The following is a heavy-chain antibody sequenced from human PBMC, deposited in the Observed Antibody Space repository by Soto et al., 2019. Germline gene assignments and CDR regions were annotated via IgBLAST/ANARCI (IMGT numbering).Heavy chain of an antibody. CDR2: IYYTGSA. CDR1: GGSISSGDYY. CDR3: AREAGSEPMDV. Sequence: PSETQSLTCTVSGGSISSGDYYWSWIRQLPGKGLEWIGYIYYTGSAYYNPSLKSRVTISVDTSKNQLSLKLRSVTAADTAVYYCAREAGSEPMDVWGQGTTVTVSS. V-gene: IGHV4-31*03. J-gene: IGHJ6*02. D-gene: IGHD1-1*01.